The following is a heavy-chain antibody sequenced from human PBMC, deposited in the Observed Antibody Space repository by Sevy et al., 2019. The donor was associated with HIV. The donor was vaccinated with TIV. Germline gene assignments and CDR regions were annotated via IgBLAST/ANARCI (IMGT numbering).Heavy chain of an antibody. Sequence: GGSLRLSCAASGFTFSSYGMHWVRQAPGKGLEWVAVISYDGSNKYYADSVKGRFTISRDNSKNTLYLQMNSLRAEDTAVYYCAKGRGGAIDYWGQGTLVTVSS. V-gene: IGHV3-30*18. D-gene: IGHD3-10*01. CDR3: AKGRGGAIDY. CDR1: GFTFSSYG. J-gene: IGHJ4*02. CDR2: ISYDGSNK.